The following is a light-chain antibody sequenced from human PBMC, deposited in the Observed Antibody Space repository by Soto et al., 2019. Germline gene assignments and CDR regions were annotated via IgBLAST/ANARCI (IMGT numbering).Light chain of an antibody. V-gene: IGKV1-39*01. CDR1: QSISSN. CDR2: AAS. Sequence: DIQMTHSPASRSSSVGDRVTITCRASQSISSNLNWYQQKPGKAPKLLIYAASNLQSGVPSTFSGSGSGTDFTLTISSLQPEDFATYYCQQSHSIPWTFGQGTKVDIK. CDR3: QQSHSIPWT. J-gene: IGKJ1*01.